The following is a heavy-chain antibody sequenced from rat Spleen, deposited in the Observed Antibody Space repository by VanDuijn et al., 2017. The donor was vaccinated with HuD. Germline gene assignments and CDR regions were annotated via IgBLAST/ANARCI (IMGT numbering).Heavy chain of an antibody. V-gene: IGHV2-47*01. CDR2: IWSEGIT. Sequence: QVQLKESGPGLVQTSQTLSLTCTVSGLSLTSEGVSLIRQIPGKGLEWMGVIWSEGITDYNSALKSRLSINRDTSKSQVFLKMNSLQTDDTAIYYCTRELMDAWGQGASVTVSS. CDR1: GLSLTSEG. CDR3: TRELMDA. J-gene: IGHJ4*01.